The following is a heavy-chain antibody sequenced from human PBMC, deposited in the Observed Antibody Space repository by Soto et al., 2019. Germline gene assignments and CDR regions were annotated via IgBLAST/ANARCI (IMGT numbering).Heavy chain of an antibody. D-gene: IGHD6-19*01. J-gene: IGHJ4*02. CDR2: ISAYNGNT. CDR3: ARDDAMYSYSSGWYFDY. V-gene: IGHV1-18*01. CDR1: GYTFTIYC. Sequence: ASVKVSCKASGYTFTIYCISWVRQAPGQGLEWMGWISAYNGNTNYAQKLQGRVTMTTDTSTSTAYMELRSLRSDDTAVYYCARDDAMYSYSSGWYFDYWDQGTLVTVSS.